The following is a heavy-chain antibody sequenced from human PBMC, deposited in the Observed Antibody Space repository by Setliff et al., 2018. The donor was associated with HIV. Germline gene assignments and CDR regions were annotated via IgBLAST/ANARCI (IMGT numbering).Heavy chain of an antibody. J-gene: IGHJ6*02. Sequence: SETLSLTCTVSGGSISSGCYYWNWVRQQPGKGLEWIGHIFYSGTTYYNPSLKGRVTISLDTSQQQISLILTSVTAADTAVYYCARAMTTVTTAYYYGMDVWGQGTTVTVSS. CDR3: ARAMTTVTTAYYYGMDV. V-gene: IGHV4-31*03. CDR1: GGSISSGCYY. CDR2: IFYSGTT. D-gene: IGHD4-17*01.